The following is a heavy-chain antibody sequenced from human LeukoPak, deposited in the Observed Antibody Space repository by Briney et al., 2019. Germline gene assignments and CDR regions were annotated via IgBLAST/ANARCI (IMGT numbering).Heavy chain of an antibody. Sequence: GSLRLSCAASGFTFSSYGMHWVRQAPGKGLEWVAVISYDGSNKYYADSVGGRFTISRDNSKDTLYLQMNSLRAEDTAVYYCAKDHYCSSTSCYYTGYYYGMDVWGKGTTVTVSS. D-gene: IGHD2-2*01. CDR2: ISYDGSNK. V-gene: IGHV3-30*18. J-gene: IGHJ6*04. CDR1: GFTFSSYG. CDR3: AKDHYCSSTSCYYTGYYYGMDV.